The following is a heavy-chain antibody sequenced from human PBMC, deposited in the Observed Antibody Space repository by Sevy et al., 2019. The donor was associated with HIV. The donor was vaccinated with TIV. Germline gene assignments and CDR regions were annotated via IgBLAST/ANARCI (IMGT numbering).Heavy chain of an antibody. Sequence: SETLSLTCTVSRGSIRHADSYWNWIRQPPGKGLEWIGYGYYSGITYYNPSLRSRFSISVDTSQNQFSLQVTSVTAADSAMYYCGRSTVWFWELTWGQGTPVTVSS. J-gene: IGHJ4*02. CDR3: GRSTVWFWELT. D-gene: IGHD3-10*01. CDR2: GYYSGIT. V-gene: IGHV4-30-4*01. CDR1: RGSIRHADSY.